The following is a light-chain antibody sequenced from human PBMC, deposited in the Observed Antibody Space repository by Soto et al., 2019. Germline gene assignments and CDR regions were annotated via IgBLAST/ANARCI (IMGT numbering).Light chain of an antibody. V-gene: IGKV3-20*01. CDR3: QHYNSYSEA. Sequence: EIVLTQSPGTLSLSPGERATLSCRASQGVGRFLAWYQQKPGQAPRLLIYGASGRATGTPDRFSGSGSGTDFTLTISRLEPEDFATYYCQHYNSYSEAFGQGTKVELK. CDR1: QGVGRF. CDR2: GAS. J-gene: IGKJ1*01.